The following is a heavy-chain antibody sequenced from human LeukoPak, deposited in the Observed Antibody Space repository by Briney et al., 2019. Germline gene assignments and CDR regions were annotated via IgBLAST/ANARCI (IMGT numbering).Heavy chain of an antibody. CDR1: GYTFTGYY. Sequence: GASVKVSCKASGYTFTGYYMHWVRQAPGQGLEWKGWINPNSGGTNYAQKFQGRVTMTRDTSISTAYMELSRLRSDDTAVYYCARDDGDILTGRGIWGQGTMVTVSS. V-gene: IGHV1-2*02. CDR2: INPNSGGT. D-gene: IGHD3-9*01. CDR3: ARDDGDILTGRGI. J-gene: IGHJ3*02.